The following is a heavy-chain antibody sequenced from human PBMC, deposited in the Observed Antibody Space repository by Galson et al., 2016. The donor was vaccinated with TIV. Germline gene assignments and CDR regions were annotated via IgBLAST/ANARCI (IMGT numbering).Heavy chain of an antibody. CDR3: VRDNKVGDYYGLDV. Sequence: SLRLSCAASGVTVSSYYMSWVRQAPGKGLDWVSYTSISDATKYYADSVRGRFTISRDNAKNSLYLQMDSLRVEDTAVYYCVRDNKVGDYYGLDVWGQGTTVIVSS. J-gene: IGHJ6*02. CDR1: GVTVSSYY. CDR2: TSISDATK. D-gene: IGHD3-16*01. V-gene: IGHV3-11*04.